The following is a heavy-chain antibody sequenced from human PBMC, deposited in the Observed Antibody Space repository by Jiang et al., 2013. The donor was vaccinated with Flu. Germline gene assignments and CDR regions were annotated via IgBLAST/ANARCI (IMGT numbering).Heavy chain of an antibody. Sequence: LLKPSETLSLICTVSVGSISNSDYYWGWIRQPPGKGLEWIGSIYYSGKTYYNPSLKSRVTMSVDTSKNQFSLKLSSVTAADTAVYYCARLDYGDGYYYYGMDVWGQGTTGHRLL. D-gene: IGHD4-17*01. CDR2: IYYSGKT. CDR1: VGSISNSDYY. CDR3: ARLDYGDGYYYYGMDV. V-gene: IGHV4-39*01. J-gene: IGHJ6*02.